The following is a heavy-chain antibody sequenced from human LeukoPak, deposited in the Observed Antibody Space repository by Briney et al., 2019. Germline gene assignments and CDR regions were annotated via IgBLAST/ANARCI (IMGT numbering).Heavy chain of an antibody. CDR2: IDSGGST. CDR1: GLTVSSYY. J-gene: IGHJ4*01. CDR3: ARDPYSKIFGG. V-gene: IGHV3-66*02. Sequence: QPGGSLRLSCTVSGLTVSSYYMSWVRQAPGKGLEWVSIIDSGGSTYYADSVKGRFTISRDNSKNTVFLQMNSLRAEDTAVYYCARDPYSKIFGGWGHGTLVTVSS. D-gene: IGHD3-3*01.